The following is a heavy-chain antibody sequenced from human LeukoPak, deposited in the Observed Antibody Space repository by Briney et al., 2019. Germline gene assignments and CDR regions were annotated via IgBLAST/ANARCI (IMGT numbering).Heavy chain of an antibody. CDR3: ARIPYYYDSTVPRWAFDV. CDR1: GGISSSYY. Sequence: TSETLSLTCIVSGGISSSYYRGWVRQPPGKGLEWVASIYYTGTTYYNPSLKSRLTISVDTSKSQFSLGLSSVTAADTAVYYCARIPYYYDSTVPRWAFDVWDQGTMVTVSS. J-gene: IGHJ3*01. V-gene: IGHV4-39*01. D-gene: IGHD3-22*01. CDR2: IYYTGTT.